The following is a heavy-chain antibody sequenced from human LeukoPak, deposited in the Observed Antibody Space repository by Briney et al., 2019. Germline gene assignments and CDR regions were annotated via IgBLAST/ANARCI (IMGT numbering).Heavy chain of an antibody. D-gene: IGHD5-12*01. V-gene: IGHV3-74*03. J-gene: IGHJ4*02. CDR2: INSDGSSI. Sequence: PGGSLRLSCAASGFTFSSHWMHRVSQAPGKGMGWVSRINSDGSSITYADSVKGRFTISRDNAKNTMYLQMNSLRVEDKAVYYCAREGRVSGYDFDCWGQETLVTVSS. CDR3: AREGRVSGYDFDC. CDR1: GFTFSSHW.